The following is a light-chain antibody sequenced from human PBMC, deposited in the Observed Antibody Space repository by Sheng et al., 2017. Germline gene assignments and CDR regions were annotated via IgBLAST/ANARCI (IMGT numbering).Light chain of an antibody. Sequence: DIQMTQSPSTLSASVGDRVTITCRASQSISSWLAWYQQKPGKAPKLLIYKAFSLESGVPSRFSGSGSGTEFTLTISSLQPDDFATYYCQQYNSYSRTFGQGPRWKSN. CDR2: KAF. CDR3: QQYNSYSRT. CDR1: QSISSW. V-gene: IGKV1-5*03. J-gene: IGKJ1*01.